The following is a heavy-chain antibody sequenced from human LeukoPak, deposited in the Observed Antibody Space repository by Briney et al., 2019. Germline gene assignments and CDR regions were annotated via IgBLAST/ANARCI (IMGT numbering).Heavy chain of an antibody. Sequence: PGGSLRLSCAASGFTVSSNYMSWVRQAPGKGLEWVSVICSGGSTYYADSVKGRFTISRDNSKNTLYLQMNSLRAEDTAVYYCARDLPICSGGSCYTGPFDYWSQGTLVTVSS. CDR1: GFTVSSNY. D-gene: IGHD2-15*01. J-gene: IGHJ4*02. CDR3: ARDLPICSGGSCYTGPFDY. V-gene: IGHV3-53*01. CDR2: ICSGGST.